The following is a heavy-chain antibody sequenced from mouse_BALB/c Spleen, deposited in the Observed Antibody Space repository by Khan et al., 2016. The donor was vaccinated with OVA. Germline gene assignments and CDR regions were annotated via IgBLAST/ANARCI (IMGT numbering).Heavy chain of an antibody. Sequence: EVQLQESGPELVKPGASVKISCKASGYTFTDYNMDWVRQSHGESLEWIGYIFPNNGDSGYNQKFKTQATLTVDTSSSTAFMELRSLTSEDSAVYYCTRSGYGSFAYWGQGTLVTVSP. V-gene: IGHV1S29*02. D-gene: IGHD1-2*01. CDR3: TRSGYGSFAY. J-gene: IGHJ3*01. CDR2: IFPNNGDS. CDR1: GYTFTDYN.